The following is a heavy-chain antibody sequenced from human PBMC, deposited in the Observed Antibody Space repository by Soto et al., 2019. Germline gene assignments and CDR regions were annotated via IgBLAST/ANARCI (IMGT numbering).Heavy chain of an antibody. V-gene: IGHV4-4*07. Sequence: SETLSLTCTVSGGSISSYYWSWIRQPAGKGLEWIGRIYTSGSTNYNPSLKSRVTMSVDTSKNQFSLKLSSATAADTAVYYCARVGKLELQGGAFDIWGQGTMVTVSS. D-gene: IGHD1-7*01. CDR1: GGSISSYY. CDR3: ARVGKLELQGGAFDI. CDR2: IYTSGST. J-gene: IGHJ3*02.